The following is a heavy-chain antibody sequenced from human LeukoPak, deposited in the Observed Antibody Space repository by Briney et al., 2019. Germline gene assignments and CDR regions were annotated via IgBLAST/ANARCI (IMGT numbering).Heavy chain of an antibody. D-gene: IGHD1-26*01. Sequence: PGGSLRLSCAASGFRFSSYAMSWVRQAPGKGLEWVSAISGSGVSTYCADSVKGRFTVSRDNSKNTLYLQMNSLRGEDTAAYYCATPRISGSYETHAFDIWGQGTMVTVSS. CDR1: GFRFSSYA. J-gene: IGHJ3*02. CDR2: ISGSGVST. CDR3: ATPRISGSYETHAFDI. V-gene: IGHV3-23*01.